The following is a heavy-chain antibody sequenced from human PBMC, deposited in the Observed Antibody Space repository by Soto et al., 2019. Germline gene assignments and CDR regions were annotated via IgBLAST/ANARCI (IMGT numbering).Heavy chain of an antibody. CDR2: IKSKTDGGTT. CDR1: GFSFSNAW. D-gene: IGHD3-22*01. CDR3: TTDRIVVVSLNMPGLNDY. Sequence: PGGSLRLSCAASGFSFSNAWMNWVRQAPGKGLEWVGRIKSKTDGGTTDYAAPVKGRFTISRDDSKNTLYLQMNSLKTEDTAVYYCTTDRIVVVSLNMPGLNDYWGQGTLVTVSS. J-gene: IGHJ4*02. V-gene: IGHV3-15*07.